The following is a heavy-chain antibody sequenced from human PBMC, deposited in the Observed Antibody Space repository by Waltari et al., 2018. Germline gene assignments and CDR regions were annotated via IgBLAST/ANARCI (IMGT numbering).Heavy chain of an antibody. J-gene: IGHJ4*02. V-gene: IGHV3-23*01. D-gene: IGHD4-17*01. CDR1: GFTFRSYA. Sequence: VQLLESGGGLVQSGGSLRLSCAASGFTFRSYAMNWVRQAPGKRVEWVSGISGSGGSTDYADSVKGRFTISRDNSKNTLYLQMNNLRVEDTAVYYCASSLYGDYTQIWGRVFDYWGQGTLVTVSS. CDR2: ISGSGGST. CDR3: ASSLYGDYTQIWGRVFDY.